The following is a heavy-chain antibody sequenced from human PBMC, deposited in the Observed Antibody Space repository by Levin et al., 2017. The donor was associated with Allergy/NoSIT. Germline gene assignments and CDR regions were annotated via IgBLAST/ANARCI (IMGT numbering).Heavy chain of an antibody. J-gene: IGHJ3*02. D-gene: IGHD6-19*01. V-gene: IGHV3-30*18. CDR2: ISSDGRKK. CDR3: AEDVYGSGWYPLGNDAFEM. CDR1: GFTFSSHG. Sequence: GESLKISCAASGFTFSSHGMHWVRQAPGKGLEWVAVISSDGRKKFYADSVKGRFTISSDNSKNTLDLQINSLRAEDTAVYYCAEDVYGSGWYPLGNDAFEMWGQGTKVSVSS.